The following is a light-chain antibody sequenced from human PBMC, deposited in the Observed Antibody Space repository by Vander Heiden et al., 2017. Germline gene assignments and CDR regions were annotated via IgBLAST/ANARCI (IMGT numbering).Light chain of an antibody. V-gene: IGKV1-5*03. CDR1: QSISSW. CDR2: KAS. Sequence: DIQMIQSPSTLSASVGDRVTITCRASQSISSWLAWYQQKPGKAPKVLIYKASSLESRVPSRFSGSGSGTEFTLTISSLQPDDFATYYCQQYNSYPITFGQGTRLEIK. J-gene: IGKJ5*01. CDR3: QQYNSYPIT.